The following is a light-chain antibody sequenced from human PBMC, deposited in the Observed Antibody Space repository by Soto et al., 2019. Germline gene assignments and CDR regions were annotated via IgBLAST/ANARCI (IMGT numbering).Light chain of an antibody. V-gene: IGKV3-15*01. CDR1: QGIGDT. Sequence: EVVMRQSPATLSFSPVEGATLSCRASQGIGDTLAWYQHKPGQTPRLLIYDTSTRATGVPTRFSGSRSGAEFTLTINSLQSEDFAVYYCQPYNNWQLTFGGGTKVDIK. CDR3: QPYNNWQLT. J-gene: IGKJ4*01. CDR2: DTS.